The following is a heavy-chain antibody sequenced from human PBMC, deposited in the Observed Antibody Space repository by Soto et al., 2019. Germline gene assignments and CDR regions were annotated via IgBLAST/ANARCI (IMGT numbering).Heavy chain of an antibody. V-gene: IGHV4-39*01. CDR1: GGSISSSSYY. J-gene: IGHJ5*02. Sequence: PSETLSLTCTVSGGSISSSSYYWGWIRQPPGKGLEWIGSIYYSGSTYYNPSLKSRVTISVDTSKNQFSLKLSSVTAADTAVYYCARHLLPLLRTNNWFDPWGQGTLVTVSS. CDR2: IYYSGST. D-gene: IGHD1-26*01. CDR3: ARHLLPLLRTNNWFDP.